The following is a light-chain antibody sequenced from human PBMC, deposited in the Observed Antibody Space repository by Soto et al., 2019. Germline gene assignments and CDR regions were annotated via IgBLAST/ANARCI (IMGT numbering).Light chain of an antibody. J-gene: IGKJ1*01. Sequence: DFQMTQSPSSLSASVGDRVTITCRASQDISDHLAWYQHKPGKVPKLLIYEASTLQSGVPSRFSGGGFGTDFTLTITSLQPEDVETYYCQKYNTPPRTFGQGTKVELK. CDR3: QKYNTPPRT. V-gene: IGKV1-27*01. CDR2: EAS. CDR1: QDISDH.